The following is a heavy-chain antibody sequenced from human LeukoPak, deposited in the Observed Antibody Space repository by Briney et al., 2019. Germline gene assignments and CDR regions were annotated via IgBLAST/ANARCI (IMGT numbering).Heavy chain of an antibody. CDR3: ATHCYAITMVRGAAFDY. V-gene: IGHV3-23*01. Sequence: GGSQRLSCAASGFTFSSSAMSWVRQVPGKGLEWVSGISASGSSTYYADSVKGRFTISRDNSKNTLYLQMNSLRAEDTAVYYCATHCYAITMVRGAAFDYWGQGTLVTVSS. CDR1: GFTFSSSA. CDR2: ISASGSST. D-gene: IGHD3-10*01. J-gene: IGHJ4*02.